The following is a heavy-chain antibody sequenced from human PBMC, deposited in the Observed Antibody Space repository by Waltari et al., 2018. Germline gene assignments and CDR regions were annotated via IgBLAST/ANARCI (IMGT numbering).Heavy chain of an antibody. CDR2: IYSSGST. Sequence: QVQLQESGPGLVKPSETLSLICSVSGGSLSTHFWGWIRQPPGKTLEWIGKIYSSGSTNYNPSLTSRVTISLDMSKNQFSLKLRSVSAADTAVYYCARASYGSGSSWFDPWGQGNLVTVSS. V-gene: IGHV4-59*11. D-gene: IGHD3-10*01. J-gene: IGHJ5*02. CDR1: GGSLSTHF. CDR3: ARASYGSGSSWFDP.